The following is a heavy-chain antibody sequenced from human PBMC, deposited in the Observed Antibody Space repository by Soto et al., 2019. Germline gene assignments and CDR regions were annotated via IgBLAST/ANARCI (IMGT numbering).Heavy chain of an antibody. CDR1: GCSINSGGYY. J-gene: IGHJ1*01. Sequence: ASGTPSLTCNFSGCSINSGGYYWTWIRQHPGKGLEWIGNIHHSGSTFYNPSLKSRVSISVDTSKNQFSLKLSSVTAADAAVYFCVRGVLSWGQGTLVTVSS. V-gene: IGHV4-31*03. CDR3: VRGVLS. D-gene: IGHD3-10*01. CDR2: IHHSGST.